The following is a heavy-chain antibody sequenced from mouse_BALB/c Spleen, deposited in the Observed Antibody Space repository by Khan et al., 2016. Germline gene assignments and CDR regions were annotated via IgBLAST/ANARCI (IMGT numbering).Heavy chain of an antibody. CDR2: INTHSGES. Sequence: QIQLVQSGPELKKPGKTVKISCKASGYTFTNYGMNWVKQAPGKGLKWMGWINTHSGESTYADDFKGRFAFSLETSANTAYLQINNLKNEDTATXFCARYRYYYGSSRYFDVWGAGTTVTVSS. CDR3: ARYRYYYGSSRYFDV. V-gene: IGHV9-3-1*01. D-gene: IGHD1-1*01. J-gene: IGHJ1*01. CDR1: GYTFTNYG.